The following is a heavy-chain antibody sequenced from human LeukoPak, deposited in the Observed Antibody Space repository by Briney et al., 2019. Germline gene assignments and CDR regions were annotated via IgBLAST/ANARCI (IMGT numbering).Heavy chain of an antibody. CDR3: ASGGTTVTPF. Sequence: SETLSLTCAVYGGSFSGYCWSWIRQPPGKGLEWIGEINHSGSTNYNPSLKSRVTISVDTSKNQFSLKLSSVTAADTAVYYCASGGTTVTPFWGQGTLVTVSS. CDR1: GGSFSGYC. D-gene: IGHD4-17*01. CDR2: INHSGST. V-gene: IGHV4-34*01. J-gene: IGHJ4*02.